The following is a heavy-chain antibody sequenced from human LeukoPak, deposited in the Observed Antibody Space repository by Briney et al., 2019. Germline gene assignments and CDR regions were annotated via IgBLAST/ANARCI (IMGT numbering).Heavy chain of an antibody. V-gene: IGHV4-59*08. CDR2: SYYNGNT. D-gene: IGHD2-15*01. Sequence: SETLSLTCTVSGGSITNYYWSWIRQPPGKGLEWIGFSYYNGNTNYNPSLKSRVTISVDTSKNQFSLKLSSVTAADTAVYYCARWAVVTANYFDYWGQGTLVTVSS. CDR3: ARWAVVTANYFDY. J-gene: IGHJ4*02. CDR1: GGSITNYY.